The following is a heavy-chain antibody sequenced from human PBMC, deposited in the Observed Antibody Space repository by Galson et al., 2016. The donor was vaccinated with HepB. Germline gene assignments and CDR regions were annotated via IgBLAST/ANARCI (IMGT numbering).Heavy chain of an antibody. CDR3: ARGGSAMFDY. J-gene: IGHJ4*02. V-gene: IGHV1-18*01. Sequence: SVKVSCKASGYTFTTYGLSWVRQAPGQGLEWMGWISAYNNNTNYAQKLQGRVTMTRDTSTSTAYMELRSLRSDDAAVYYCARGGSAMFDYWGQGTVVTVSS. CDR1: GYTFTTYG. D-gene: IGHD1-1*01. CDR2: ISAYNNNT.